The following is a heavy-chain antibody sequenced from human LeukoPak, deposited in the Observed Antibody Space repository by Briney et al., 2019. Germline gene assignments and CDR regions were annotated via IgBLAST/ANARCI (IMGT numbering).Heavy chain of an antibody. V-gene: IGHV3-21*01. D-gene: IGHD5-18*01. Sequence: GGSLRLSCAASGFTFSSYSMNWVRQAPGKGLEWVSSISSSSSYIYYADSVKGQFTISRDNAKNSLYLQMNSLRAEDTAVYYCARVMDTAMDIDYWGQGTLVTVSS. CDR3: ARVMDTAMDIDY. CDR2: ISSSSSYI. J-gene: IGHJ4*02. CDR1: GFTFSSYS.